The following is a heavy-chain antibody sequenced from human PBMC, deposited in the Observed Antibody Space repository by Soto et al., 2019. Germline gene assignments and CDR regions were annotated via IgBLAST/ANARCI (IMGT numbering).Heavy chain of an antibody. CDR3: ARGSEPAYSSWYVNGDY. V-gene: IGHV1-3*01. Sequence: ASVKVSCTASGYTFTSYAVHWVRQAPGQRLEWMGWINAGNGNTKYSQRLQGRVTLTRDTSANTAYLELSSLRSEDTAVYYCARGSEPAYSSWYVNGDYWGQGTPVTVSS. CDR2: INAGNGNT. J-gene: IGHJ4*02. D-gene: IGHD6-13*01. CDR1: GYTFTSYA.